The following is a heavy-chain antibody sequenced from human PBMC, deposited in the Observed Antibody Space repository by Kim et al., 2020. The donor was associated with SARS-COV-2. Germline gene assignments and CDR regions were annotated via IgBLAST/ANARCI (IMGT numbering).Heavy chain of an antibody. J-gene: IGHJ6*02. CDR2: IIPIFGTA. D-gene: IGHD2-2*01. CDR1: GGTFSSYA. Sequence: SVKVSCKASGGTFSSYAISWVRQAPGQGLEWMGGIIPIFGTANYAQKFQGRVTITADESTSTAYMELSSLRSEDTAVYYCARISCSSTSCYPSNYYYYGMDVWGQGTTVTVSS. CDR3: ARISCSSTSCYPSNYYYYGMDV. V-gene: IGHV1-69*13.